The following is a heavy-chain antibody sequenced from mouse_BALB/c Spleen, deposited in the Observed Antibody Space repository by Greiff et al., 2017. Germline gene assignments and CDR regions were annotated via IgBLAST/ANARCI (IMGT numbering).Heavy chain of an antibody. CDR2: ISSGGSYT. CDR1: GFTFSSYA. V-gene: IGHV5-9-4*01. CDR3: ARGRGNMYYFDY. D-gene: IGHD2-1*01. J-gene: IGHJ2*01. Sequence: EVHLVESGGGLVKPGGSLKLSCAASGFTFSSYAMSWVRQSPEKRLEWVAEISSGGSYTYYPDTVTGRFTISRDNAKNTLYLEMSSLRSEDTAMYYCARGRGNMYYFDYWGQGTTLTVSS.